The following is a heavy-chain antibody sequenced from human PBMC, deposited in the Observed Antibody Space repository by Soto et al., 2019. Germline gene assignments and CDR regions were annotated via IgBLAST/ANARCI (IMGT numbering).Heavy chain of an antibody. CDR3: ARALYGGWFDP. CDR1: GVSISKNNW. V-gene: IGHV4-4*02. Sequence: SETLSLTCAVSGVSISKNNWWAWVRQSPGKGLEWIGEISDIGTTNYNPSLKSRLTISVDKTKNQFSLQVTSVTAADTAVYYCARALYGGWFDPWGPGTLVTVSS. J-gene: IGHJ5*02. CDR2: ISDIGTT. D-gene: IGHD2-8*01.